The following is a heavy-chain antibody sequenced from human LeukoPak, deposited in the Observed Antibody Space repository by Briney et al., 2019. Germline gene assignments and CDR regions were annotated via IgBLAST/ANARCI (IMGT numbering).Heavy chain of an antibody. CDR2: IYSNGNT. D-gene: IGHD4-17*01. J-gene: IGHJ4*02. CDR3: ARSATVTTGYFDY. V-gene: IGHV4-39*07. CDR1: GGSISSSGHY. Sequence: SETLSLTCSVSGGSISSSGHYWGWIRQSPEKGLDWIGSIYSNGNTYYNPSVKSRVTISVDTSKNQFSLKLTSVTAAETAGYYCARSATVTTGYFDYWGQGALVTVSS.